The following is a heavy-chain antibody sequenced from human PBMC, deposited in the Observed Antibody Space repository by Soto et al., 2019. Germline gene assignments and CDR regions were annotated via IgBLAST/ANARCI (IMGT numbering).Heavy chain of an antibody. CDR2: IYYSGST. V-gene: IGHV4-59*01. CDR3: ARRWGPTFDF. CDR1: GGSISRYY. J-gene: IGHJ4*02. D-gene: IGHD1-26*01. Sequence: QVQLQESGPGLVKPSETLSLTCTVSGGSISRYYWSWIRQPPGKGLEWIGYIYYSGSTNYNPSLKSRVTISVDTSKNQFSRKLSSVTAADTAVYYCARRWGPTFDFWGQGTLVTVSS.